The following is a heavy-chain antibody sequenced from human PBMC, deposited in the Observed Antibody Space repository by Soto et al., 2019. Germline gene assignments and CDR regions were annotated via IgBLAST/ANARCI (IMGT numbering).Heavy chain of an antibody. V-gene: IGHV4-59*01. J-gene: IGHJ4*02. D-gene: IGHD4-17*01. Sequence: SETLSLTCTISGGSISGYYWTWIRQSPGKGLEYIGYIYSGNTNYNPSLNSRVTISVDTSKNQFSLKLSSVTAADTAVYYCARESDYGGIPYYFDYWGQGTLVTVSS. CDR2: IYSGNT. CDR3: ARESDYGGIPYYFDY. CDR1: GGSISGYY.